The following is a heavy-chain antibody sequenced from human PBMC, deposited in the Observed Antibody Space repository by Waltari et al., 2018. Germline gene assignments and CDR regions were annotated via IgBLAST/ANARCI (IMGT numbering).Heavy chain of an antibody. CDR2: IKQDGSEK. V-gene: IGHV3-7*03. CDR3: ARTTGYSSGWYGY. D-gene: IGHD6-19*01. CDR1: GFTFSSYW. Sequence: EVQLVESGGGLVQPGGSLRLSCAGSGFTFSSYWMSWVRQAPGKGLEWVANIKQDGSEKYYVDSVRGRFTVSRDNAKNSLYLQMNSLRVEDTAVYYCARTTGYSSGWYGYWGQGTLVTVSS. J-gene: IGHJ4*02.